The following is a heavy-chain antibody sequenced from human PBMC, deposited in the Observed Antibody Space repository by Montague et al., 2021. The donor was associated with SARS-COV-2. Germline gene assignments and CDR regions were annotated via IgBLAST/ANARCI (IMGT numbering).Heavy chain of an antibody. J-gene: IGHJ4*02. CDR3: AGESGSFHDGGYFDY. Sequence: SLRLSCAASGFYFSYAMHWVRQAPGKGLEWVAPISNDGSNKHYADSVKGRFTISRDNSKSTLYLQMNSLRTEDTAVYYCAGESGSFHDGGYFDYWGQGSLVTVSS. V-gene: IGHV3-30*04. D-gene: IGHD1-26*01. CDR2: ISNDGSNK. CDR1: GFYFSYA.